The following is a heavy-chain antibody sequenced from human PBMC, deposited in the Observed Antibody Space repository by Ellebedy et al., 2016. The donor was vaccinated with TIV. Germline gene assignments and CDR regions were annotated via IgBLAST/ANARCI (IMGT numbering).Heavy chain of an antibody. CDR1: GDSTYSSNFY. CDR2: MFSSGGP. CDR3: ARSLRGDGGYDFGLEI. J-gene: IGHJ3*02. Sequence: SETLSLTXSVSGDSTYSSNFYWGWVRQPPGKGLEWIGRMFSSGGPDYNPSLKSRVTMSVDTSKNQFSLKLSSVTAADTAVYYCARSLRGDGGYDFGLEIWGQGTAVTVSS. D-gene: IGHD4-17*01. V-gene: IGHV4-39*07.